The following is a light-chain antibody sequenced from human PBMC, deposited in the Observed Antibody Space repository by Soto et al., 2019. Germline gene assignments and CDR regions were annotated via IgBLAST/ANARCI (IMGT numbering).Light chain of an antibody. CDR2: DAS. CDR3: QQYDDWPET. J-gene: IGKJ1*01. CDR1: QSVSSN. Sequence: EKGMTQSPATLSVSPGERATLSCRASQSVSSNLAWYQQKPGQAPRLLIYDASTRATGIPARFSGSGSGTEFTLTISSLQSEDLEVYYCQQYDDWPETFGQGTKV. V-gene: IGKV3-15*01.